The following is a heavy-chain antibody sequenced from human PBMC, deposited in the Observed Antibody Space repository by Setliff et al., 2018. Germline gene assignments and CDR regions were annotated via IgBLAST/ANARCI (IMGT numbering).Heavy chain of an antibody. J-gene: IGHJ3*02. Sequence: ASVKVSCKASGYTFTDYYMHWVQRAPGKGLEWMGRVDPEDGETIYAEKFQGRVTITADTSTDTAYMELSSLRSEYTAVYYCATVRDAVVAARKTNDAFDIWGQGTMVT. V-gene: IGHV1-69-2*01. D-gene: IGHD2-15*01. CDR1: GYTFTDYY. CDR3: ATVRDAVVAARKTNDAFDI. CDR2: VDPEDGET.